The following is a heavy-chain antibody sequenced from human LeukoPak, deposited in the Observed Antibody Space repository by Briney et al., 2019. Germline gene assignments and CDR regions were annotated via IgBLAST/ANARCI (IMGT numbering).Heavy chain of an antibody. J-gene: IGHJ6*03. CDR3: ARAPIYSYAYYYYYYLDV. CDR1: GFTFDDYA. CDR2: INWNGGGT. D-gene: IGHD5-18*01. Sequence: GGSLRLSCAASGFTFDDYAMSWVRQAPGKGLEWVSRINWNGGGTGYADSVKGRFTISRDNAKNSLYLQMNSLRAEDTALYYCARAPIYSYAYYYYYYLDVWGKGTTVTVSS. V-gene: IGHV3-20*04.